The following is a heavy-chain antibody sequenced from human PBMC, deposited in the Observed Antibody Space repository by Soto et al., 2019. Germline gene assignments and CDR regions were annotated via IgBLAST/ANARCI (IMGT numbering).Heavy chain of an antibody. CDR3: ARGITLPTPLDY. CDR1: GYTFTSYA. Sequence: ASVKVSCKASGYTFTSYAMHWVRQAPGQKLEWMGWINAGNGNTKYSQKFQGRVTITRDTSASTAYMELSSLRTEDTAVYYCARGITLPTPLDYWGQGTLVTVSS. J-gene: IGHJ4*02. D-gene: IGHD1-20*01. CDR2: INAGNGNT. V-gene: IGHV1-3*01.